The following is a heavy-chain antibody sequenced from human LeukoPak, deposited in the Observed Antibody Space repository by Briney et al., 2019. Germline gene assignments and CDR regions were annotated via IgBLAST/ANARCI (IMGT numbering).Heavy chain of an antibody. CDR2: ISNDGSQK. D-gene: IGHD2-15*01. Sequence: PGRSLRLSCAASGFTFSSYAMHWVRQAPGKGLEWVAVISNDGSQKYYADSVKGRFTISRDNSKNTLYLQMNSLRAEDTAVCYGAKLTRVSGGEAFDYWGQGTLVTVSS. CDR1: GFTFSSYA. CDR3: AKLTRVSGGEAFDY. V-gene: IGHV3-30-3*02. J-gene: IGHJ4*02.